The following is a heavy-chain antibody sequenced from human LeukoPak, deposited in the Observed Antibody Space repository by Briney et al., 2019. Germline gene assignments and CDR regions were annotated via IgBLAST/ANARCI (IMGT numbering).Heavy chain of an antibody. CDR3: ARNTHYYGSGSYGVDWFDP. CDR2: IYHSGST. V-gene: IGHV4-38-2*02. Sequence: SETLSLTCTVSGGSISSYYWGWIRQPPGKGLEWIGSIYHSGSTYYNPSLKSRVTISVDTSKNQFSLKLSSVTAADTAVYYCARNTHYYGSGSYGVDWFDPWGQGTLVTVSS. CDR1: GGSISSYY. D-gene: IGHD3-10*01. J-gene: IGHJ5*02.